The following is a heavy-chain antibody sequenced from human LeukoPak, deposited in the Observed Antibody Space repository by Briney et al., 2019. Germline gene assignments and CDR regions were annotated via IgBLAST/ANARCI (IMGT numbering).Heavy chain of an antibody. CDR1: GFTFSSSA. J-gene: IGHJ5*02. CDR2: ISYDGSSE. Sequence: GGSLRLSCAASGFTFSSSAMHWVRQAPGKGLEWVTLISYDGSSEYYADSVKGRFTISRDNAKNSLYLQMNSLRAEDTAVYYCAREACSSTSCYFDPWGQGTLVTVSS. V-gene: IGHV3-30*04. CDR3: AREACSSTSCYFDP. D-gene: IGHD2-2*01.